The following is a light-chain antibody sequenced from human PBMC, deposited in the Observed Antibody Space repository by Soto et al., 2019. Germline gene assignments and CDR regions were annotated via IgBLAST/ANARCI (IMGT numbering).Light chain of an antibody. CDR3: QQYGTSSWT. Sequence: EMVLTQSPGNLSLSPGERATLSCRASRSLSSYLAWYQQKPGQAPRLLIYGASSRATGIPDRFSGSGSGTDFTLTISRLEPEDFAVYYCQQYGTSSWTFGQGTKADIK. J-gene: IGKJ1*01. V-gene: IGKV3-20*01. CDR1: RSLSSY. CDR2: GAS.